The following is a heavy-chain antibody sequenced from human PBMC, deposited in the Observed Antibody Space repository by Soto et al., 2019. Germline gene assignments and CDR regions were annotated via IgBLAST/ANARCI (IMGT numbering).Heavy chain of an antibody. CDR3: ARGPGSMAQFDY. Sequence: ASVKVSCKASGGTFSSYAISWVRQAPGQGLEWMGRIIPILGIANYAQKFQGRVTITADKSTSTAYMELSSLRSEDTAVYYCARGPGSMAQFDYWGQGTLVTVSS. CDR1: GGTFSSYA. J-gene: IGHJ4*02. D-gene: IGHD2-8*01. CDR2: IIPILGIA. V-gene: IGHV1-69*04.